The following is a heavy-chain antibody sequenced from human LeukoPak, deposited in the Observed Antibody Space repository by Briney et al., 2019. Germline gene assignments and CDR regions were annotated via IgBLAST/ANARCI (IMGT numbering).Heavy chain of an antibody. J-gene: IGHJ4*02. Sequence: PGRSLRLSCAASGFTFSSYAMHWVRQAPGKGLEWVAVISYDRSNKYYADSVKGRFTISRDNSKNTLYLQMNSLRAEDTAVYYCAGGYSYGYLKQFDYWGQGTLVTVSS. CDR2: ISYDRSNK. CDR1: GFTFSSYA. D-gene: IGHD5-18*01. V-gene: IGHV3-30*04. CDR3: AGGYSYGYLKQFDY.